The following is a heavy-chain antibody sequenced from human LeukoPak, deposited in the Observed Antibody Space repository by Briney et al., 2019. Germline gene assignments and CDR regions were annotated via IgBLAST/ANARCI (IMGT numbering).Heavy chain of an antibody. V-gene: IGHV1-8*02. CDR1: GGTFSSYA. D-gene: IGHD2-15*01. CDR3: ARRVVAATLHAFDI. Sequence: ASVKVSCKASGGTFSSYAISWVRQATGQGLEWMGWMNPNSGNTGYAQKFQGRVTMTRNTSISTAYMELSSLRSEDTAVYYCARRVVAATLHAFDIWGQGTMVTVSS. J-gene: IGHJ3*02. CDR2: MNPNSGNT.